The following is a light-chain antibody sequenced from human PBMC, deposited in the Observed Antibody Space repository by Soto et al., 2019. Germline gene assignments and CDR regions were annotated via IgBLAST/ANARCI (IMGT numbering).Light chain of an antibody. V-gene: IGLV2-14*01. CDR3: RPYTSSRTV. CDR1: SSDVGGYNY. CDR2: EVS. Sequence: QSVLTQPASVSGSPGQSITISCTGTSSDVGGYNYVSWYQQHPGKAPKHMIYEVSNRPSGVSNRFSGSKSGKTAALTISGLQAEDVADYYCRPYTSSRTVLGGGTKVTVL. J-gene: IGLJ3*02.